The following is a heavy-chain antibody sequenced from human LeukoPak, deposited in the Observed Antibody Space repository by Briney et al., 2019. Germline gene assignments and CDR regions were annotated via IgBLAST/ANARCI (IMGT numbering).Heavy chain of an antibody. CDR1: GFTFSSYS. J-gene: IGHJ6*03. Sequence: PGGSLRLSCAASGFTFSSYSMNWVRQAPGKGLEWVSSISSSSSYIYYADSVKGRFTISRDNAKNSLYLQMNSLRAEDTAVYYCATYYGSGSYYNTYYYYYYMDVWGKGTTVTVSS. D-gene: IGHD3-10*01. CDR3: ATYYGSGSYYNTYYYYYYMDV. CDR2: ISSSSSYI. V-gene: IGHV3-21*01.